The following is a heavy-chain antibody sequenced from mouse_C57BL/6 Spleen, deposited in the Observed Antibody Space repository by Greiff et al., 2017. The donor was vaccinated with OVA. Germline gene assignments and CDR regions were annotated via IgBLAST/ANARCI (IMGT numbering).Heavy chain of an antibody. J-gene: IGHJ2*01. CDR3: ARSGSSGYNFDY. CDR1: GYTFTSYW. Sequence: QVQLKESGAELVKPGASVKMSCKASGYTFTSYWITWVKQRPGQGLEWIGDIYPGSGSTNYNEKFKSKATLTVDTSSSTAYMQLSSLTSEDSAVYYCARSGSSGYNFDYWGQGTTLTVSS. V-gene: IGHV1-55*01. CDR2: IYPGSGST. D-gene: IGHD3-2*02.